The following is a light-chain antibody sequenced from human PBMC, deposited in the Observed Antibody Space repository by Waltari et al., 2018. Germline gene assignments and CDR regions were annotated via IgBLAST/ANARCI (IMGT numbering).Light chain of an antibody. CDR2: EAS. V-gene: IGKV1-NL1*01. CDR3: QHYDSTAWT. CDR1: QGITND. J-gene: IGKJ1*01. Sequence: DIQMTQSPSSLSASVGDRVTITCRASQGITNDLAWYQQKPGETPKLLIYEASSLESGIPSRVSGSGPGTEFTRTISRRQFEDFGTYDGQHYDSTAWTFGQVTKGEIK.